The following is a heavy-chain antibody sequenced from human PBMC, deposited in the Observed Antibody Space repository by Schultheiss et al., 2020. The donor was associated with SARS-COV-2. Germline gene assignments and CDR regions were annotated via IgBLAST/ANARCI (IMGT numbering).Heavy chain of an antibody. CDR3: ARHRIPYYFDY. CDR1: GFTFSSYW. V-gene: IGHV3-7*03. J-gene: IGHJ4*02. CDR2: IKQDGSEK. Sequence: GESLKISCAASGFTFSSYWMSWVRQAPGKGLEWVANIKQDGSEKYYVDSVKGRFTISRDNAKNSLYLQMNSLRAEDTAVYYCARHRIPYYFDYWGQGTLVTVSS.